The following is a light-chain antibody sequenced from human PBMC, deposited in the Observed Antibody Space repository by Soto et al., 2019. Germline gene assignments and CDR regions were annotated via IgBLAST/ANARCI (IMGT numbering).Light chain of an antibody. CDR1: QSISSS. J-gene: IGKJ4*01. CDR2: GAS. Sequence: EKVMTQSPATLSLSPGERATLSCRASQSISSSLAWYQQKPGQAPRLLIYGASTRATGVPARFSGSGSGTEFTLSISSLQSEDFAVYYCQQYNSWPLNFGGGTKV. V-gene: IGKV3-15*01. CDR3: QQYNSWPLN.